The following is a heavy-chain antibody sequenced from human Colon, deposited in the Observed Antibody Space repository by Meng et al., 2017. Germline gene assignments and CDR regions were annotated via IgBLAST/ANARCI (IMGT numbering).Heavy chain of an antibody. CDR2: IDTSSRYI. Sequence: GGSLRLSCAASGFTFSGHTMNWVRHAPGKGLEWVSSIDTSSRYIYYADSVKGRFTISRDNAQHSLFLQMNSLRDEDTAVYYCARGGVETIGYGHWGQGTLVTVSS. J-gene: IGHJ4*02. CDR1: GFTFSGHT. CDR3: ARGGVETIGYGH. D-gene: IGHD3-22*01. V-gene: IGHV3-21*01.